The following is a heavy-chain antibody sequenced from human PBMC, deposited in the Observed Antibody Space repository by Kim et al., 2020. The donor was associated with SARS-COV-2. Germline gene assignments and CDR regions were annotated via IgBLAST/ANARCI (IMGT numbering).Heavy chain of an antibody. CDR2: IYYSGST. V-gene: IGHV4-59*01. Sequence: SETLSLTCTVSGGSISSYYWSWIRQPPGKGLEWIGYIYYSGSTNYNPSLKSRVTISVDTSKNQFSLKQSSVTAADTAVYYCARVDPYYYYGMDVWGQGTTVTVSS. D-gene: IGHD2-2*03. J-gene: IGHJ6*02. CDR1: GGSISSYY. CDR3: ARVDPYYYYGMDV.